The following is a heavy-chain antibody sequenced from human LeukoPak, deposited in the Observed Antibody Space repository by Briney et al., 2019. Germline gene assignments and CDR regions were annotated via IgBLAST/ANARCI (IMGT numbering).Heavy chain of an antibody. CDR2: INPNSGGT. D-gene: IGHD4-17*01. CDR1: GYTFTGYY. J-gene: IGHJ4*02. Sequence: GASVKVSCKASGYTFTGYYMHWVRQAPGQGLEWMGWINPNSGGTNYAQKFQGRVTMTRDTSISTAYMELSRLRSDDMAVYYCARDRDYGDSFDYWGQGTLVTVSS. CDR3: ARDRDYGDSFDY. V-gene: IGHV1-2*02.